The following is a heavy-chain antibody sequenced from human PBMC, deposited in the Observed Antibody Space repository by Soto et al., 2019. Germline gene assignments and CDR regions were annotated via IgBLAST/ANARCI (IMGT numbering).Heavy chain of an antibody. V-gene: IGHV5-51*01. D-gene: IGHD3-9*01. CDR2: IYPGDSDT. J-gene: IGHJ5*02. CDR1: GYSFTSYW. CDR3: ARRGGDYDIVTGYYVPRWFVP. Sequence: GESMKISCKGSGYSFTSYWIGWVRQMPGKGLEWMGIIYPGDSDTRYSPSFQGQVTISADKSISTAYLQWSSLKASDTAMCYCARRGGDYDIVTGYYVPRWFVPWGQGTPITDSP.